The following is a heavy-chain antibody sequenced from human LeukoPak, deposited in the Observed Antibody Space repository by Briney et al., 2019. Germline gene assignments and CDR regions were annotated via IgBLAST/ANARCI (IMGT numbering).Heavy chain of an antibody. Sequence: TGGSLRLSCAASGFTFSDYYMIWIRKAPGKGLEWISYVSSSAFTISYADSVKGRFTISRDNSKNTLYLQMNSLRAEDTAVYYCAKSPYDYGDYVNPVYGGVFDYWGQGTLVTVSS. CDR1: GFTFSDYY. CDR2: VSSSAFTI. D-gene: IGHD4-17*01. CDR3: AKSPYDYGDYVNPVYGGVFDY. V-gene: IGHV3-11*04. J-gene: IGHJ4*02.